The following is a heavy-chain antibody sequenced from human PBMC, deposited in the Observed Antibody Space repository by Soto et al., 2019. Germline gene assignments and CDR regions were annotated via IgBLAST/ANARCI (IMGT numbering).Heavy chain of an antibody. CDR1: GFTFSSYA. J-gene: IGHJ5*02. CDR3: AKSVSGRLDWFEP. Sequence: PGGSLRLSCGACGFTFSSYAMSWVRQAPGKGLEWVSAISGSGGSTYYADSVKGRFTISRDNSKNTLYLQMNSLRVEDTGLYYCAKSVSGRLDWFEPWGQGTQVTVSS. V-gene: IGHV3-23*01. CDR2: ISGSGGST. D-gene: IGHD6-6*01.